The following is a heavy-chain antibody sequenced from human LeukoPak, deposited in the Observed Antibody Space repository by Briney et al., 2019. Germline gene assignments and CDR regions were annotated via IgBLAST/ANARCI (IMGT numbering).Heavy chain of an antibody. CDR3: AREMRDYGRLYYYYGMDV. D-gene: IGHD4-17*01. Sequence: PGGSLRLSCAASGFTFSSYGMHWVRQAPGKGLEWVAVIWYDGSNKYSADSVKGRFTISRDNSKNTLLLQMNSLRAEDTAVYYCAREMRDYGRLYYYYGMDVWGQGTTVTVSS. J-gene: IGHJ6*02. CDR1: GFTFSSYG. CDR2: IWYDGSNK. V-gene: IGHV3-33*01.